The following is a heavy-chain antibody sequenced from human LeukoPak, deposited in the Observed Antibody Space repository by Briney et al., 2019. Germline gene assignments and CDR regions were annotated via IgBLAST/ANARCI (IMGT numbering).Heavy chain of an antibody. Sequence: SETLSLTCTVSGGSISNSNNYWGWIRQPPGKGLEWIGSIYYGGSTYYNPFLKRRVTISVDTSKNQFSLKLSSVTVADTALYYCARVPTVTFFDYWGQGTLVTVSS. CDR2: IYYGGST. CDR1: GGSISNSNNY. CDR3: ARVPTVTFFDY. J-gene: IGHJ4*02. D-gene: IGHD4-17*01. V-gene: IGHV4-39*01.